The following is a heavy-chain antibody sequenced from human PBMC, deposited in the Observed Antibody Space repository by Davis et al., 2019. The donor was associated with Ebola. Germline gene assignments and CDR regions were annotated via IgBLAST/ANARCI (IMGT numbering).Heavy chain of an antibody. CDR3: AAPRDSGWNYFYGLDV. V-gene: IGHV3-74*01. CDR1: GFTFNTYT. Sequence: GESLKISCAASGFTFNTYTMHWVRQAPGKGLVWVSRINSDGGSINYADSVKGRFSISRDNAKNTVYLEMNSLRAEDTAVDYCAAPRDSGWNYFYGLDVWGQGTTVTVSS. CDR2: INSDGGSI. J-gene: IGHJ6*02. D-gene: IGHD6-19*01.